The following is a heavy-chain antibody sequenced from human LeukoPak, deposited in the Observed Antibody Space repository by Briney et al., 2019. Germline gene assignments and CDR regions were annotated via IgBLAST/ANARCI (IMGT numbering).Heavy chain of an antibody. CDR2: ISHDGTVQ. J-gene: IGHJ4*02. CDR1: GFTFSSYG. D-gene: IGHD3-16*01. CDR3: AKEGAYFFDD. Sequence: PGGSLRLSCAASGFTFSSYGMQWVRQAPGKGLEWVAVISHDGTVQHYADSVKGRFTISRDNSKNTLYLQMNSLRAEDTAVYYCAKEGAYFFDDWGQGTLVTVSS. V-gene: IGHV3-30*18.